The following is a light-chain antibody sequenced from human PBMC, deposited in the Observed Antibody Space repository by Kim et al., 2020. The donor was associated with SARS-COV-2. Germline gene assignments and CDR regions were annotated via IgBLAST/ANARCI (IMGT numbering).Light chain of an antibody. CDR1: QSILYRSKNKNL. V-gene: IGKV4-1*01. J-gene: IGKJ4*01. CDR3: QQYYTTPPT. Sequence: ATFNCKSSQSILYRSKNKNLLAWYQQKPGQPPKLLVYWASTRESGVPDRFSGSGSGTAFTLTISSLQAEDVAVYYCQQYYTTPPTFGGGTKVDIK. CDR2: WAS.